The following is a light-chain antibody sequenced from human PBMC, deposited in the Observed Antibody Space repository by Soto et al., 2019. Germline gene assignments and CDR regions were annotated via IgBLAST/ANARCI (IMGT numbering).Light chain of an antibody. V-gene: IGLV2-14*01. CDR2: QVS. CDR3: ASHTTTSTWV. J-gene: IGLJ3*02. CDR1: SSDVGAYDF. Sequence: QSALTQAASASGSPGQSITISCSGTSSDVGAYDFVSWYQQHPGKAPKLMIFQVSNRPSGVSSRFSGSKSGNTASLTISGPQAEDEADYYCASHTTTSTWVFGGGTKLTVL.